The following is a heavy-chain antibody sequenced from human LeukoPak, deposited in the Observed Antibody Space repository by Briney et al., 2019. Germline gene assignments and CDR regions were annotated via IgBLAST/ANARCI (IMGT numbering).Heavy chain of an antibody. V-gene: IGHV4-31*03. Sequence: SQTLSLTCTVSGGSISRGAYYWSWIRQHPGKGLEWIGYIFYSGNTYYNPSLKSRVTISVDTSKNQFSLTLSSVTAADTAVYYCARARDCSGGTCYQFHWFDPWGQGTLVTVSS. CDR1: GGSISRGAYY. CDR3: ARARDCSGGTCYQFHWFDP. D-gene: IGHD2-15*01. CDR2: IFYSGNT. J-gene: IGHJ5*02.